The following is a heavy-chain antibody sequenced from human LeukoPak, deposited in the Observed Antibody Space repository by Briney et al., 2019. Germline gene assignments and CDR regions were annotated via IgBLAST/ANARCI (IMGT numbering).Heavy chain of an antibody. V-gene: IGHV3-23*01. CDR1: GFTFSSYA. CDR2: ISGSGGST. Sequence: GGSLRLSCAASGFTFSSYAMSWVRQAPGKGLEWVSAISGSGGSTYYADSVKGRFTISRDNSKNTLYLQMNSLRAEDTAVYYCAKASDIVVVVAASFDCWGQGTLVTVSS. J-gene: IGHJ4*02. CDR3: AKASDIVVVVAASFDC. D-gene: IGHD2-15*01.